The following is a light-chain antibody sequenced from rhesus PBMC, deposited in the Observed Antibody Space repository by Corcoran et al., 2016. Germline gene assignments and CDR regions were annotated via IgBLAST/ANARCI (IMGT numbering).Light chain of an antibody. CDR1: DNVNNY. V-gene: IGKV1-74*01. CDR3: QISYGTHLT. Sequence: DIQMTQSPSSLSASLGDRATITCRARDNVNNYLNWYQQKPGKAPKLLSYKASTLQSGVPSRFSGSGSGTDYTFTISSLKPEDVATYLCQISYGTHLTFVPGTKLDI. J-gene: IGKJ3*01. CDR2: KAS.